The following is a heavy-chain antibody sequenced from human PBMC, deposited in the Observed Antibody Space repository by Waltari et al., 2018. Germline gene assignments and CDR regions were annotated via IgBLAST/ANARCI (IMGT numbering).Heavy chain of an antibody. CDR1: GCTFSSYW. D-gene: IGHD4-17*01. J-gene: IGHJ6*03. V-gene: IGHV3-7*01. CDR3: ARVFVYGANSGKRPMDV. Sequence: EVQMVESGGGLVQPGGSLRLSCAASGCTFSSYWMTWVRQAPGKGVEWVAKIKQDGSENYYVDSVKGRFTISRDDAKNSLYLQMNSLRNEDTAVYFCARVFVYGANSGKRPMDVWGKGTTVTVSS. CDR2: IKQDGSEN.